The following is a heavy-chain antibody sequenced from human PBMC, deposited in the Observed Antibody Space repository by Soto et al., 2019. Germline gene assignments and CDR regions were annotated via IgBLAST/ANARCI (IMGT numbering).Heavy chain of an antibody. D-gene: IGHD1-26*01. CDR2: ISYDGNSE. Sequence: QVQLVESGGGVVQPGMSLRLSCVASGFSFGAYTMHWVRQPPGKGLEWVAAISYDGNSEEYTDPVKGRFTASRDNFKNTVSLQMNGPKSEDTAVYYCARDGYSGRSDGFDIWGQGTMVTVSS. CDR3: ARDGYSGRSDGFDI. J-gene: IGHJ3*02. CDR1: GFSFGAYT. V-gene: IGHV3-30-3*01.